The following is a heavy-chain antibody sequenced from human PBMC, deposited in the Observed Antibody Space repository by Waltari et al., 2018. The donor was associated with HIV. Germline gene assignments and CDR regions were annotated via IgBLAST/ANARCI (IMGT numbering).Heavy chain of an antibody. D-gene: IGHD3-10*01. V-gene: IGHV1-69*12. CDR3: ATHYGSGTYHNYYYGMDV. CDR2: ISPVFGTA. CDR1: GGTFSTSA. J-gene: IGHJ6*02. Sequence: QVQLVQSGAEVKKPGSSVRVYCTASGGTFSTSAISWLRPAPGQGLEWMGGISPVFGTANSAQKFQDRVRITADESTSSAHMELSSLTSEDTAVYYCATHYGSGTYHNYYYGMDVWGQGTTVTVSS.